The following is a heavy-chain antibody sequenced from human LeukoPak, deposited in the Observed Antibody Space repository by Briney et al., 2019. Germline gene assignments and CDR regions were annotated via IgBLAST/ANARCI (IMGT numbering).Heavy chain of an antibody. V-gene: IGHV4-4*07. CDR2: IYTSGST. CDR3: ASDYGDYAEYFQH. CDR1: GGSISSYY. J-gene: IGHJ1*01. Sequence: PSETLSLTCTVSGGSISSYYWSWVRQPAGKGREWIGRIYTSGSTNYNPSLKSRVTMSVDTSKNQFSLKLSSVTAADTAVYYCASDYGDYAEYFQHWGQGTLVTVSS. D-gene: IGHD4-17*01.